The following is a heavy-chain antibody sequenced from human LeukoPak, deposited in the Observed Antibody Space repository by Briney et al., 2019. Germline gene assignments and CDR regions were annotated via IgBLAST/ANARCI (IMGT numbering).Heavy chain of an antibody. V-gene: IGHV3-11*01. CDR3: AREQLIPNYYYYGMDV. CDR2: ISSSGSTI. J-gene: IGHJ6*02. D-gene: IGHD6-13*01. Sequence: SGGSLRLSCAASGFTFSFYAMSWIRQAPGKGLEWVSYISSSGSTIYYADSVKGRFTISRDNAKNSLYLQMNSLRAEDTAVYYCAREQLIPNYYYYGMDVWGQGTTVTVSS. CDR1: GFTFSFYA.